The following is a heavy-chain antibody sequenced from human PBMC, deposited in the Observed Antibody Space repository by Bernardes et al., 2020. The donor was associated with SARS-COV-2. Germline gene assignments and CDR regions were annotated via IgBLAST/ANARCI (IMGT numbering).Heavy chain of an antibody. V-gene: IGHV4-59*02. CDR3: ARTSSGWYKTDYYFDY. D-gene: IGHD6-19*01. CDR2: IFFSGRT. CDR1: VGSVRGLY. Sequence: SETLSLTFTVSVGSVRGLYCVWILQSPATGLAWIGNIFFSGRTNYNLSLKSRVTISVDTSKNQFYLKLSSMTAADKDVYYCARTSSGWYKTDYYFDYWGQGTLVTVSS. J-gene: IGHJ4*02.